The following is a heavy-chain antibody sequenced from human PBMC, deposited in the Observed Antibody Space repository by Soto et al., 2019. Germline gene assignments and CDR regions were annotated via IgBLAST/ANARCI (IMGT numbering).Heavy chain of an antibody. D-gene: IGHD3-3*01. CDR2: INHSGST. V-gene: IGHV4-34*01. CDR3: ARGRYYDFWSGYYTGMLGFRGHLDV. Sequence: PSETLSLTCAVYGGSFSGYYWSWIRQPPGKGLEWIGEINHSGSTNYNPSLKSRVTISVDTSKNQFSLKLSSVTAADTAVYCCARGRYYDFWSGYYTGMLGFRGHLDVWGQGTTVTVSS. CDR1: GGSFSGYY. J-gene: IGHJ6*02.